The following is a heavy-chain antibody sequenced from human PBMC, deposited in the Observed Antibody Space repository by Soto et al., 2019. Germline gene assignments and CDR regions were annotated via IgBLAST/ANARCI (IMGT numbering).Heavy chain of an antibody. CDR2: INHSGST. D-gene: IGHD2-21*01. CDR1: GGSFSGYY. J-gene: IGHJ5*02. V-gene: IGHV4-34*01. Sequence: QVQLQQWGAGLLKPSETLSLTCAVYGGSFSGYYWSWIRQPPGKGLEWIGEINHSGSTNYNPSLKSRVTISLDTSKNQFSLKLSSVTAADTAVYYCASLIGDNSRWFDPWGQGTLVTVSS. CDR3: ASLIGDNSRWFDP.